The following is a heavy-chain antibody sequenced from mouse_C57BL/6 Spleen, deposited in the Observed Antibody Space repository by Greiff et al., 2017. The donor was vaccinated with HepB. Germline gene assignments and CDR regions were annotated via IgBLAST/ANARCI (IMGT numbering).Heavy chain of an antibody. V-gene: IGHV5-4*01. CDR1: GFTFSSYA. Sequence: EVQRVESGGGLVKPGGSLKLSCAASGFTFSSYAMSWVRQTPEKRLEWVATISDGGSYTYYPDNVKGRFTISRDNAKNNLYLQMSHLKSEETAMYYCARESDGYYSMDYWGQGTSVTVSS. CDR3: ARESDGYYSMDY. J-gene: IGHJ4*01. CDR2: ISDGGSYT. D-gene: IGHD2-3*01.